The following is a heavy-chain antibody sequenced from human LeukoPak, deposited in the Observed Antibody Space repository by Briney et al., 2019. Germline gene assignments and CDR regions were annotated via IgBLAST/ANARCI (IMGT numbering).Heavy chain of an antibody. CDR1: EYTFTGYY. V-gene: IGHV1-2*02. J-gene: IGHJ4*02. Sequence: ASVKVSCKASEYTFTGYYMHWVRQAPGQGLEWMGWINPNSGGTNYAQKFQGRVTMTRDTSISTAYMELSRLRSDDTAVYYCARDTYYYGSGKGYWGQGTLVTVSS. CDR2: INPNSGGT. D-gene: IGHD3-10*01. CDR3: ARDTYYYGSGKGY.